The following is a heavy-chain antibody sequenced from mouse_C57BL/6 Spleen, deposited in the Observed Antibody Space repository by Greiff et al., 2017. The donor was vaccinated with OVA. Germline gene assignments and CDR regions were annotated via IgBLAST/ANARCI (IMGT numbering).Heavy chain of an antibody. V-gene: IGHV1-81*01. Sequence: VQLQESGAELARPGASVKLSCKASGYTFTSYGISWVKQRPGQGLEWIGEIYPRSGNTYYNEKFKGKATLTADKSSSTAYMELRSLTSEDSAVYFCARRVISTCYDYAMDYWGQGTTVTVSS. D-gene: IGHD1-1*01. CDR1: GYTFTSYG. CDR3: ARRVISTCYDYAMDY. CDR2: IYPRSGNT. J-gene: IGHJ4*01.